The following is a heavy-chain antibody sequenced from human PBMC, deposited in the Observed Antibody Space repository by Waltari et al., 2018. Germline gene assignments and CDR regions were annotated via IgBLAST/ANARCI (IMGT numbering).Heavy chain of an antibody. Sequence: QVQLQESGPGLVKPSETLSLPCIVSGGSVSSDSYYWSWLRQPTGKGLEWIGYIYYSGSTNYNPSLKSRVTVSVDTSRNQFSLKLSSVTAADTAVYYCAREVASIYYYDSGGYYYFDYWGQGALVTVSS. CDR3: AREVASIYYYDSGGYYYFDY. CDR1: GGSVSSDSYY. D-gene: IGHD3-22*01. J-gene: IGHJ4*02. V-gene: IGHV4-61*01. CDR2: IYYSGST.